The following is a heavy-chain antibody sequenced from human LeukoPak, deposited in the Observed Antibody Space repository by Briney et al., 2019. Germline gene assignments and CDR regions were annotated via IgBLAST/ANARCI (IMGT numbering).Heavy chain of an antibody. Sequence: GGSLRLSCAASGFTFSSYSMNWVRQAPGKGLEWVSSISSSGSYIYYADSMQGRFTISRDNSKNSLFLQMNSLRAEDTAVYYCARGLYPDYYVSSGSSPPEHWGQGTLVTVSS. D-gene: IGHD3-22*01. CDR1: GFTFSSYS. V-gene: IGHV3-21*01. CDR3: ARGLYPDYYVSSGSSPPEH. J-gene: IGHJ1*01. CDR2: ISSSGSYI.